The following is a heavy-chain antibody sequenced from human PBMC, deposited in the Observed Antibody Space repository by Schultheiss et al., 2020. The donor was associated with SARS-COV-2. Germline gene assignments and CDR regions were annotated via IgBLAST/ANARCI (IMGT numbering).Heavy chain of an antibody. CDR1: GFTFSSYA. CDR3: ARHYGMDV. CDR2: ISGSGGSA. V-gene: IGHV3-23*01. J-gene: IGHJ6*02. Sequence: GGSLRLSCAASGFTFSSYAMSWVRQAPGKGLEWVSAISGSGGSAYYADSVKGRFIISRDNSKNTLYLQMNSLRAEDTAIYYCARHYGMDVWGQGTTVTVSS.